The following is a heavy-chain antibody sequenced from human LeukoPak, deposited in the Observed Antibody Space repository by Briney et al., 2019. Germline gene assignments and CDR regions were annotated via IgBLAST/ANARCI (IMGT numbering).Heavy chain of an antibody. CDR2: ISSSSHFI. J-gene: IGHJ6*03. CDR1: GFTFNTSS. CDR3: AGAVLELPHYYYDMDV. Sequence: PGGSLRLSCAASGFTFNTSSMNWVRQAPGKGLEWVSSISSSSHFIYYADSVKGRFTISRDNAKNSLYLQMNSLRAEDTAVYYCAGAVLELPHYYYDMDVWGKGTTVTVSS. D-gene: IGHD1-7*01. V-gene: IGHV3-21*01.